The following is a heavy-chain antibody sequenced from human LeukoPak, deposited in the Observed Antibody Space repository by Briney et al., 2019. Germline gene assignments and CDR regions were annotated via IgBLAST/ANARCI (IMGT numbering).Heavy chain of an antibody. Sequence: ASVKVSCKTSGYTFTGYYMHWVRQAPGQGLEWMGWINPKSGGTNYAEKFQGRVTMTRDTSISTAYMELSRLRSDDTAVYYCARDGYSSGWAPDYWGQGTLVTVSS. CDR3: ARDGYSSGWAPDY. CDR2: INPKSGGT. V-gene: IGHV1-2*02. D-gene: IGHD6-19*01. CDR1: GYTFTGYY. J-gene: IGHJ4*02.